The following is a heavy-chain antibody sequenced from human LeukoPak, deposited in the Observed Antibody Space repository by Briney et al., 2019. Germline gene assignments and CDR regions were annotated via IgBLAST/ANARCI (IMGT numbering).Heavy chain of an antibody. CDR1: GVSVNSNRFF. CDR2: IYYTGIT. J-gene: IGHJ4*02. D-gene: IGHD2/OR15-2a*01. Sequence: ASETLSLTRTVSGVSVNSNRFFWGWVRQPPGKGLEWIGSIYYTGITYYNPSLKSRVTISVDTSKNQFSLKLSSVTAADTAVYYCARLTIYASGEDSWGQGTLVTVSS. V-gene: IGHV4-39*01. CDR3: ARLTIYASGEDS.